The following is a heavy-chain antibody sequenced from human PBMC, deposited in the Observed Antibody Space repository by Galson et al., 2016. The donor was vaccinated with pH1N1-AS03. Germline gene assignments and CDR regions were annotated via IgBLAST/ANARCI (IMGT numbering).Heavy chain of an antibody. CDR2: IFPGDSDT. D-gene: IGHD3-22*01. V-gene: IGHV5-51*03. CDR1: GYGFNGYW. CDR3: ARPAHYDSSGRDALDV. J-gene: IGHJ3*01. Sequence: QSGAEVKKPGDSLKISCKSSGYGFNGYWTGWVRQMTGKGLEWMGIIFPGDSDTRYSPSFQGQVTISADKSTRTTYLQWRSLKASDTAIYYCARPAHYDSSGRDALDVWGQGTMLIVSS.